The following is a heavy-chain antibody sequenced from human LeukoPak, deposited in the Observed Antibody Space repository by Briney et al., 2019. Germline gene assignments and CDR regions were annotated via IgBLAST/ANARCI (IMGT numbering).Heavy chain of an antibody. CDR2: INSDGSST. V-gene: IGHV3-74*01. J-gene: IGHJ3*02. CDR1: GFTFSSYW. D-gene: IGHD3-9*01. Sequence: GGSPRLSCAASGFTFSSYWMHWVRQAPGKGLVWVSRINSDGSSTSYADSVKGRFTISRDNAKNTLYLQMNSLRAEDTAVYYCARAPIRYPFKGDAFDIWGQGTMVTVSS. CDR3: ARAPIRYPFKGDAFDI.